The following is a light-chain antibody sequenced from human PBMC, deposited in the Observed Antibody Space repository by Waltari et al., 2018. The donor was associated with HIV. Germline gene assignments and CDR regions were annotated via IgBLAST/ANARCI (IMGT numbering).Light chain of an antibody. V-gene: IGLV2-14*03. CDR2: DVS. CDR1: SRDVGGYKY. J-gene: IGLJ2*01. CDR3: SSYSSSTARVV. Sequence: QSALTQPASVSGSPGQSITISCTGTSRDVGGYKYVSWYQQHPGKAPKLMIFDVSNRPSGVSNRFSGSTSGNTASLSISGLQAKDVAHYFCSSYSSSTARVVFGGGTKVTVL.